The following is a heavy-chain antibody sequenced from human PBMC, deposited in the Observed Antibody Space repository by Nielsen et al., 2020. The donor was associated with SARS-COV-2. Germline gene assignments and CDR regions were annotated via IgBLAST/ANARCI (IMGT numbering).Heavy chain of an antibody. D-gene: IGHD2-2*02. V-gene: IGHV3-30*04. J-gene: IGHJ4*02. CDR1: GFPFSNFP. Sequence: GESLKISCAASGFPFSNFPMHWVRQAPGKGLEWMAIISYDGTNEHYADSVKGRFSISRDNSKNTLYLHLNSLGPDDTAVYYCARETIDYTSSFVDFWGQGTLVTVSP. CDR3: ARETIDYTSSFVDF. CDR2: ISYDGTNE.